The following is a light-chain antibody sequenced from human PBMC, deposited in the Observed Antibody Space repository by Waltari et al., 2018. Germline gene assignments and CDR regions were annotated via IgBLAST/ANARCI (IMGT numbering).Light chain of an antibody. CDR1: QSVDNN. CDR2: GAS. Sequence: EVLMTQSPATLSVSPGERATLTCRASQSVDNNLAWYQQKNGQAPRRLIYGASTRATGGPASLSGSASGTEFTLTISNLQSADFAVYFCQQYNNWPWTFGQGTRVEI. V-gene: IGKV3-15*01. CDR3: QQYNNWPWT. J-gene: IGKJ1*01.